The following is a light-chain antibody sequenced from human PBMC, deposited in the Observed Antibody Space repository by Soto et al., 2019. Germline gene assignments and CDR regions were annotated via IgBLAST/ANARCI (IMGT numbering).Light chain of an antibody. CDR2: DAS. CDR1: QSVSSSY. CDR3: QQYGSSPYT. J-gene: IGKJ2*01. Sequence: EIVLTQSPGTLSLSPGERATLSCRASQSVSSSYLAWYQQKPGQAPRLFIYDASSRATGVPDRFSGSGSGTDFTLTISRLAPEDFAVYYCQQYGSSPYTFGQGTKLEIK. V-gene: IGKV3-20*01.